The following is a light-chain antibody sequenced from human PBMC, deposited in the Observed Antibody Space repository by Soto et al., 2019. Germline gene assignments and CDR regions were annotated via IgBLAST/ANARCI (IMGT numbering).Light chain of an antibody. Sequence: SGLTHPASVSGSPGRSITISCTGTSSDVGGYNYVSWYQQQSGKAPKLMIHEVSNRPSGVSNRFSGSKSGNTASLTISGLQAEDEADYYCSSYTSSRAYVFGIGTKVTVL. CDR3: SSYTSSRAYV. CDR2: EVS. J-gene: IGLJ1*01. CDR1: SSDVGGYNY. V-gene: IGLV2-14*01.